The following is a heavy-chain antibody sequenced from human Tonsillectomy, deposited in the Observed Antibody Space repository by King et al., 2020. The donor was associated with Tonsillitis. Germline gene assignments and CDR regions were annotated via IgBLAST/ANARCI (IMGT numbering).Heavy chain of an antibody. J-gene: IGHJ6*02. V-gene: IGHV4-30-4*01. CDR3: AGKDIVEVPAARFYYYYGMDV. D-gene: IGHD2-2*01. CDR2: IYYSGST. CDR1: GGSISSGDYY. Sequence: VQLQESGPGLVKPSQTLSLTCTVSGGSISSGDYYWSWIRQPPGKGLEWIGYIYYSGSTYYNPSLKSRVTISVDTSKNQFSLKLSSLTAEDTAVYYCAGKDIVEVPAARFYYYYGMDVWGQGTTVTVSS.